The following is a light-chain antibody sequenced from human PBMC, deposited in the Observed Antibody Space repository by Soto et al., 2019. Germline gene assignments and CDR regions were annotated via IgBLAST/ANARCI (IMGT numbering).Light chain of an antibody. V-gene: IGKV1-39*01. CDR1: QSISNY. Sequence: DIQMTQSPSSLSASVGDRVTITCRASQSISNYLNWYQQKPGKAPKLLMYAASSLQSGVPSRFGGSGSRTDFTLTISSLQPEDSATYYCQQSNSTPRTFGQGTKVEIK. J-gene: IGKJ1*01. CDR3: QQSNSTPRT. CDR2: AAS.